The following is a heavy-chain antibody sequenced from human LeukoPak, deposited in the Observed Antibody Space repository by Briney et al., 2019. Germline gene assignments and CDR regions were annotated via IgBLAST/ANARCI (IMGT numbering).Heavy chain of an antibody. J-gene: IGHJ5*02. V-gene: IGHV1-69*06. CDR3: ARASFKVRGVINGNWFDP. D-gene: IGHD3-10*01. CDR1: GGTFSSYD. Sequence: ASVKVSCKASGGTFSSYDISWVRQAPGQGLEWMGGIMPMFGKANYAQKFQGRVTTTADKATSTAYMELSSLRSEDTAVYYCARASFKVRGVINGNWFDPWGQGTLVTVSS. CDR2: IMPMFGKA.